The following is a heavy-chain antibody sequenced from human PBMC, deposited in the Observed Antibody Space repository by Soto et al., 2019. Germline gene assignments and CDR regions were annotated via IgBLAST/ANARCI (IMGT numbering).Heavy chain of an antibody. J-gene: IGHJ4*02. Sequence: QVQLQESGLGVVKPSETLSLTCIVSGSSINSYYWSWIRQPPGKGLEWIGNIYYSGSTSYNPSLKSRVTISVDTSKKQFSLKLSSVTAADTAVYYCSRVGGYYGDYPNFDYWGQGTRVTVSS. V-gene: IGHV4-59*01. CDR1: GSSINSYY. D-gene: IGHD4-17*01. CDR3: SRVGGYYGDYPNFDY. CDR2: IYYSGST.